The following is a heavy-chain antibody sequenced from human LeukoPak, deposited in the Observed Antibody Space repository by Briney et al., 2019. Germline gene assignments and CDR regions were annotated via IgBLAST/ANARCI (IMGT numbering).Heavy chain of an antibody. J-gene: IGHJ4*02. Sequence: PSETLSLTCTVSGGSISSSSYYWGWIRQPPGKGLEWIGSIYYSGSTYYNPSLKSRVTISVDTSKNQFSLKLSSVTAADTAVYYCARTGTTLPFDYWGQGTLVTVSS. CDR2: IYYSGST. V-gene: IGHV4-39*01. CDR3: ARTGTTLPFDY. D-gene: IGHD1-1*01. CDR1: GGSISSSSYY.